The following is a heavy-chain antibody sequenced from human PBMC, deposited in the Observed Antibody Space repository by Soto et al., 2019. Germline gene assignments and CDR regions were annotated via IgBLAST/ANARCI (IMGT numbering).Heavy chain of an antibody. CDR1: GYTLTELS. D-gene: IGHD3-10*01. J-gene: IGHJ4*02. CDR3: ATRPNYYGSGIYYFDY. V-gene: IGHV1-24*01. Sequence: GPPVKVSCKVSGYTLTELSMHWVRQTPGKGLEWMGGFHPEDGETIYAQKFQGRVTMTEDTSTDTAYMELSSLRSEDTAVYYCATRPNYYGSGIYYFDYWGQGTLVTVSS. CDR2: FHPEDGET.